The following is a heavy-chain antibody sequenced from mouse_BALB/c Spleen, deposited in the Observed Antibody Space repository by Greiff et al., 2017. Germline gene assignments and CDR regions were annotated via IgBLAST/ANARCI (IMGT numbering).Heavy chain of an antibody. Sequence: EVQGVESGGGLVKPGGSLKLSCAASGFTFSSYTMSWVRQTPEKRLEWVATISSGGSYTYYPDSVKGRFTISRDNAKNTLYLQMSSLKSEDTAMYYCTRAAYGSRLYWYFDVWGAGTTVTVSS. D-gene: IGHD1-1*01. CDR2: ISSGGSYT. V-gene: IGHV5-6-4*01. CDR1: GFTFSSYT. CDR3: TRAAYGSRLYWYFDV. J-gene: IGHJ1*01.